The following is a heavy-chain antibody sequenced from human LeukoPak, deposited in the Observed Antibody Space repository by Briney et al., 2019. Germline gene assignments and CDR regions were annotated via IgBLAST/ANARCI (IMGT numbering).Heavy chain of an antibody. Sequence: GGSLRLSCAASGFTFSSYAMHWVRQAPGKGLEWVSYISSSGSTIYYADSVKGRFTISRDNAKNSLYLQMNSLRAEDTAVYYCASPPQTYYYGSGSRDAFDIWGQGTMVTVSS. V-gene: IGHV3-48*04. J-gene: IGHJ3*02. CDR3: ASPPQTYYYGSGSRDAFDI. D-gene: IGHD3-10*01. CDR1: GFTFSSYA. CDR2: ISSSGSTI.